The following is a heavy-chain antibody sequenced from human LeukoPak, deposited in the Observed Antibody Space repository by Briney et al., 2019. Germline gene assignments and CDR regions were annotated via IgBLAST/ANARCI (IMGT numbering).Heavy chain of an antibody. CDR2: INPSGGST. J-gene: IGHJ3*02. Sequence: ASVKVSCKASGYTFTSYYMHWVRQAPGQGLEWMGIINPSGGSTSYAQKFQGRVTMTEDTSTDTAYMELSSLRSEDTAVYYCATYYDILTGPAFDIWGQGTMVTVSS. CDR1: GYTFTSYY. V-gene: IGHV1-46*01. CDR3: ATYYDILTGPAFDI. D-gene: IGHD3-9*01.